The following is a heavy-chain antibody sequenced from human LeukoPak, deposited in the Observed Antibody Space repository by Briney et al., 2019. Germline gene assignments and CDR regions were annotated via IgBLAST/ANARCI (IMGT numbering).Heavy chain of an antibody. CDR3: ARHVRGTYGDYNWFDP. CDR1: GGSISSSSYY. D-gene: IGHD4-17*01. CDR2: IYYSGST. V-gene: IGHV4-39*01. Sequence: SETLSLTCTVSGGSISSSSYYWGWIRQPPGKGLEWIGSIYYSGSTYYNPSLKSRVTISVDTSKNQFSLKLSSVTAADTAVYYCARHVRGTYGDYNWFDPWGQGTLVTVSS. J-gene: IGHJ5*02.